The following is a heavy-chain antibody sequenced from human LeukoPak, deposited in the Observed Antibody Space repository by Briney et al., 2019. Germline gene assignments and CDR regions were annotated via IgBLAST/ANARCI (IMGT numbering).Heavy chain of an antibody. CDR3: ARASPHCSSTSCYRDYYYYYMDV. D-gene: IGHD2-2*01. CDR2: IYYSGST. J-gene: IGHJ6*03. V-gene: IGHV4-59*01. CDR1: GGSISSYY. Sequence: SETLSLTCTVSGGSISSYYWSWIRQPPGKGLEWIGYIYYSGSTNYDPSLKSRVTILVDTSKNQFSLKLSSVTAADTAVYYCARASPHCSSTSCYRDYYYYYMDVWGKGTTVTVSS.